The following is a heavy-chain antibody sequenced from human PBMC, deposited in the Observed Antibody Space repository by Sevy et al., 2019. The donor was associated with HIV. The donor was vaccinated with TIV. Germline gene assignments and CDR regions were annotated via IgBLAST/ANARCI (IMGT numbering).Heavy chain of an antibody. Sequence: ASVKVSCKVSGYTLTQLSMHWVRQAPGKGLEWMGSFDPEDGERIYAQKFQGRINMTEDTSTDTAYMDLSSLKSDDTAVYYCATTREYYQGKSGYFDYWGQGALVTVSS. CDR2: FDPEDGER. V-gene: IGHV1-24*01. CDR3: ATTREYYQGKSGYFDY. J-gene: IGHJ4*02. D-gene: IGHD2-15*01. CDR1: GYTLTQLS.